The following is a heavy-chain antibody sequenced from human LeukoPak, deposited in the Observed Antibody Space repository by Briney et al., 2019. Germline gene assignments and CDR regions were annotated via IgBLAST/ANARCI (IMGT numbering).Heavy chain of an antibody. CDR2: IIPIFGTA. J-gene: IGHJ6*03. Sequence: GASVKVSCKASGGTFSSYAISWVRQAPGQGLEWMGGIIPIFGTANYAQKFQGRVTITTDESTSTAYMELSSLRSEDTAVYYCARVVVVPAADLPSWGAGYMDVWGKGTTVTVSS. D-gene: IGHD2-2*01. CDR1: GGTFSSYA. CDR3: ARVVVVPAADLPSWGAGYMDV. V-gene: IGHV1-69*05.